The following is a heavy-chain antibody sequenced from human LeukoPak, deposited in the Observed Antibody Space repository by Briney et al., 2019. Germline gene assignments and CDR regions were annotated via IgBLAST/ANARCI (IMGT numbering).Heavy chain of an antibody. CDR3: AKDSVTTLDY. V-gene: IGHV3-30*18. Sequence: GKCLRLSCAAAGFTFSSYAMHWVRQAPDKGLGWVAVISYDGSSKYFAKSVKGRFTISRDNTKNTLYLQMNSLRTEDTTVYHCAKDSVTTLDYWGQGTLVTVSS. CDR1: GFTFSSYA. D-gene: IGHD4-17*01. J-gene: IGHJ4*02. CDR2: ISYDGSSK.